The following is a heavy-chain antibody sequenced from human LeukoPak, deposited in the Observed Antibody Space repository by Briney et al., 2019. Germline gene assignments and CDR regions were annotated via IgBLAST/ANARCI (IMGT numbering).Heavy chain of an antibody. CDR1: CGSISGYY. V-gene: IGHV4-59*01. Sequence: NPSETLSLTCTVSCGSISGYYYNWIRQPPGKGLEWIGYIYYSGSTNYNPSLKSRVTISLDTSKNQFSLKLSSVTTADTAVYYCARSVVTLYWYFDLWGRGTLVTVSS. CDR3: ARSVVTLYWYFDL. J-gene: IGHJ2*01. CDR2: IYYSGST. D-gene: IGHD4-23*01.